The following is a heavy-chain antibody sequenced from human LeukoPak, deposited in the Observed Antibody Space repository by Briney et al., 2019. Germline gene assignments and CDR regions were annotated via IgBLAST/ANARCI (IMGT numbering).Heavy chain of an antibody. V-gene: IGHV4-34*01. D-gene: IGHD6-13*01. Sequence: SETLSLTCAVSGGSFSGYYWSWIRQPPGKGLEWIGGINHSGSTNYNPSLKSRVTISVDTSKNQFSLKLSSVTAADTAVYYCARVQASSSWYPSWGQGTLVTVSS. J-gene: IGHJ5*02. CDR3: ARVQASSSWYPS. CDR2: INHSGST. CDR1: GGSFSGYY.